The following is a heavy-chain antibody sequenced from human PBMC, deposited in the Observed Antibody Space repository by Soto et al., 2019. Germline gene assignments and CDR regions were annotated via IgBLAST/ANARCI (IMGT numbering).Heavy chain of an antibody. V-gene: IGHV4-30-2*01. CDR2: IYHSGTT. Sequence: SETLSLTCAVSGGSISSGGYSLSWIRPPPGKGLEWIGYIYHSGTTYYNPSLKSRVTISVDRSKNQFSLKLSSVTAADTAVYYCARAHYGDYGYGMDVWGQGTTVTVSS. D-gene: IGHD4-17*01. CDR1: GGSISSGGYS. J-gene: IGHJ6*02. CDR3: ARAHYGDYGYGMDV.